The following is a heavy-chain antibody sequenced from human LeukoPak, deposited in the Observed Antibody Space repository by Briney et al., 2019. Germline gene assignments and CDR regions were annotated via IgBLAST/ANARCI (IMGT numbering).Heavy chain of an antibody. V-gene: IGHV4-59*01. J-gene: IGHJ4*02. D-gene: IGHD3-22*01. Sequence: SETLSLTCTVSGGSISSYYWSWIRQPPGKGLEYIGYIYYSGSTDYNPSLKSRVTISLDTSKNQFSLNLSSVTAADTAVYYCARRSGVLDSRDSRYHFDHWGQGTLVTVSS. CDR1: GGSISSYY. CDR2: IYYSGST. CDR3: ARRSGVLDSRDSRYHFDH.